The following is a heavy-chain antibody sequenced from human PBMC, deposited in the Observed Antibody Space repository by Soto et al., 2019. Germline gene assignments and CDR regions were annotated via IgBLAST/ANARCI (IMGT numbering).Heavy chain of an antibody. J-gene: IGHJ4*02. CDR1: GFTFRSYT. CDR3: AGFGELSTYFDD. Sequence: GGSMRLSCVASGFTFRSYTMSWVRQAPGKGLEWVSAISGSGGSTYYADSVKGRFTISRDNSKNTLYLQMNSLRAEDTAVYYCAGFGELSTYFDDWGQGTLVIVSS. CDR2: ISGSGGST. V-gene: IGHV3-23*01. D-gene: IGHD3-10*01.